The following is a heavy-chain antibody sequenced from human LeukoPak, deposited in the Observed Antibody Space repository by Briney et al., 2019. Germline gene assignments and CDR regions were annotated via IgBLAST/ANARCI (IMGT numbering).Heavy chain of an antibody. V-gene: IGHV3-21*01. CDR1: GFTFSSYS. J-gene: IGHJ4*02. CDR2: ISSSSSYI. Sequence: GGSLRLSCAASGFTFSSYSMNWVRQAPGKGLEWVSSISSSSSYIYYADSVKGRFTISRDNAKNSLYLQMNSLRAEDTAVYYCARALSGWYDIDYWGQGTLVTVSS. CDR3: ARALSGWYDIDY. D-gene: IGHD6-19*01.